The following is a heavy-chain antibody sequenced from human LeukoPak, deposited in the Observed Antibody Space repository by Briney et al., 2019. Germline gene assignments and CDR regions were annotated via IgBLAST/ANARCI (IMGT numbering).Heavy chain of an antibody. CDR1: GYTFTGNY. D-gene: IGHD5-12*01. Sequence: GASVKVSCKASGYTFTGNYMHWVRQAPGQGLEWMGWINPNSGGTNYAQQFQGRVTMTRDTSISTAYMELSRLIFDDTAVYYCARGDSGYDHFYHMDVWGKGTTVTISS. CDR2: INPNSGGT. J-gene: IGHJ6*03. CDR3: ARGDSGYDHFYHMDV. V-gene: IGHV1-2*02.